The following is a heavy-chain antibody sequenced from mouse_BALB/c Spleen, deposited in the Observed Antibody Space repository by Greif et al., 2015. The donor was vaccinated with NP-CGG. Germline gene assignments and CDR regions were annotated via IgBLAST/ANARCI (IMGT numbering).Heavy chain of an antibody. V-gene: IGHV5-12*02. CDR2: INNGGGST. D-gene: IGHD2-1*01. Sequence: EVQLVESGGGLVQPGGSLKLSCATSGFTFSDYYMYWVRQTPEKRLEWVAYINNGGGSTYYPDTVKGRFTISRDNAKNTLYLQMSRLKSEDTAMYYCARQGLYYKTMDYWGQGTSVTVSS. CDR1: GFTFSDYY. J-gene: IGHJ4*01. CDR3: ARQGLYYKTMDY.